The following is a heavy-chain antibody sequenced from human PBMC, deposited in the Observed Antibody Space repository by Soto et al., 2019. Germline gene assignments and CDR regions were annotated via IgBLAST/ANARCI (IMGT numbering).Heavy chain of an antibody. CDR2: IRSGSSNI. CDR1: GFTFSTYS. Sequence: EVQLVESGGGLVQPGGSLRVSCAASGFTFSTYSMNWVRQAPGKGLEWVAYIRSGSSNIYYAASVKGRFTISRDNAKNSLYLQMNSLRAEDTAIYYCALDEQQVDCFDYWGQGTLVSVSS. D-gene: IGHD6-13*01. J-gene: IGHJ4*02. CDR3: ALDEQQVDCFDY. V-gene: IGHV3-48*01.